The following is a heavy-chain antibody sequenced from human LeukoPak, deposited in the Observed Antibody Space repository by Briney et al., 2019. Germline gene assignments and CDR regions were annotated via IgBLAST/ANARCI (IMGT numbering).Heavy chain of an antibody. CDR1: GFTSSSYG. CDR3: ARVRDKSGYYSRNKNAFDI. CDR2: ISGSGTST. Sequence: GGSLRLSCAASGFTSSSYGMSWVRQAPGKGLEWVSAISGSGTSTYYADSVEGRFTISRDNSKNTLYLQMDSLRAEDTAVYYCARVRDKSGYYSRNKNAFDIWGQGTMVTVSS. V-gene: IGHV3-23*01. D-gene: IGHD3-3*01. J-gene: IGHJ3*02.